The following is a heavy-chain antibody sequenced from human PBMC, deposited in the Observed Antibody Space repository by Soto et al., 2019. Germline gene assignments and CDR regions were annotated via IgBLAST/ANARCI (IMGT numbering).Heavy chain of an antibody. V-gene: IGHV4-4*07. CDR3: ARESDDFYGMDV. CDR1: GGSISGYY. CDR2: IYTSGST. Sequence: SETLSLTCTVSGGSISGYYWSWIRQPAGKGLEWIGRIYTSGSTDYNASLKSRVTMSVDTSKNQFSLRLRSVTAADTAVYYCARESDDFYGMDVWGQGTTVTVSS. J-gene: IGHJ6*02. D-gene: IGHD3-3*01.